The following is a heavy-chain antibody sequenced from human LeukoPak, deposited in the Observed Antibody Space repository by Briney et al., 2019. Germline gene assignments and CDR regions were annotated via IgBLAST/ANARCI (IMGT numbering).Heavy chain of an antibody. D-gene: IGHD1-26*01. CDR3: ARGGGSYAYFDY. CDR2: ISGSSSTI. Sequence: GGSLRLSCAASGFTFSSYGMHWVRQAPGKGLEWLSYISGSSSTIYYAASVKGRFTISRDTAENSLYLQMNSLRDEDTAVYYCARGGGSYAYFDYWGQGTLVTVSS. CDR1: GFTFSSYG. V-gene: IGHV3-48*02. J-gene: IGHJ4*02.